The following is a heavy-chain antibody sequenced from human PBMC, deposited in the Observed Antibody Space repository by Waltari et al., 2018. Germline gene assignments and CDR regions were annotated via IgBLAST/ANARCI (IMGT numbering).Heavy chain of an antibody. CDR3: ASAGLNYDSSGYYYGRFDY. CDR2: IIPILGTT. J-gene: IGHJ4*02. Sequence: QVQLEQSGAEVKKPGSSVKVSCKASGVTFSSISSSGGRPAPGQGLEWMGGIIPILGTTNYAQEFQGRVTITADESTNTAYMELSSLRSDDTAVYYCASAGLNYDSSGYYYGRFDYWGQGTLVTVSS. V-gene: IGHV1-69*11. CDR1: GVTFSSIS. D-gene: IGHD3-22*01.